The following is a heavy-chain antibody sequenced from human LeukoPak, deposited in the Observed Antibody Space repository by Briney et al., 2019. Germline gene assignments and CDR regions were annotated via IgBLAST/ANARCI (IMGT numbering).Heavy chain of an antibody. CDR1: GFTFSSYS. V-gene: IGHV3-21*01. J-gene: IGHJ4*02. Sequence: PGGSLRLSCAASGFTFSSYSMNWVRQAPGKGLEWVSSISSSSSYIYYADSVKGRFTISRDNAKNSLYLQMNSLRAEDTAVYYCARDLIPKDVHDYGDYASTTDWGQGTLVTVSS. D-gene: IGHD4-17*01. CDR3: ARDLIPKDVHDYGDYASTTD. CDR2: ISSSSSYI.